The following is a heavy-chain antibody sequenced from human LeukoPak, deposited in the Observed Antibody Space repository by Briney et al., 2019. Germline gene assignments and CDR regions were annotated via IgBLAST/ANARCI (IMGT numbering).Heavy chain of an antibody. CDR3: AKGYDILTGYQSWFDP. D-gene: IGHD3-9*01. CDR1: GFTFSSYA. Sequence: GGSLRLSCAASGFTFSSYAMSWVSQDPGEGLEWVLAISGSGGSTYYADSVKGRFTISRDNSKNTLYLQMNSLRAEDTAVYYCAKGYDILTGYQSWFDPWGQGTLVTVSS. J-gene: IGHJ5*02. V-gene: IGHV3-23*01. CDR2: ISGSGGST.